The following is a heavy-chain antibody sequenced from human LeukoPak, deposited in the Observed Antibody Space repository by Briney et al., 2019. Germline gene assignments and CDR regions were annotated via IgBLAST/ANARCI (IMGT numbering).Heavy chain of an antibody. D-gene: IGHD3-10*01. CDR2: INPNSGGT. CDR3: ARDREVLLWFGEPSSFPI. Sequence: ASVKVSCKASGYTFTGYYMHWVRQAPGQGLEWMGWINPNSGGTNYAQKFQGRVTMTRDTSISTAYMELSRLRSDDTAVYYCARDREVLLWFGEPSSFPIWGQGTLVTVSS. CDR1: GYTFTGYY. V-gene: IGHV1-2*02. J-gene: IGHJ4*02.